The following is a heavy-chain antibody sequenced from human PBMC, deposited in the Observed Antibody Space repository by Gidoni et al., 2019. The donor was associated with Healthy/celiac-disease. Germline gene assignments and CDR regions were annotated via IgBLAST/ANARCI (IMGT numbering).Heavy chain of an antibody. J-gene: IGHJ6*02. V-gene: IGHV4-34*01. Sequence: HVQLQQWGAGLLKPSETLSLTCAVYGGSFIGYYCLWIRHPPGKGLEWIGEINHSGSTNYNPSLKSRVTISVDTSKNQFSLKLSSVTAADTAVYYCARYLPVKWELTRLYYYYYGMDVWGQGTTVTVSS. CDR3: ARYLPVKWELTRLYYYYYGMDV. CDR1: GGSFIGYY. D-gene: IGHD1-26*01. CDR2: INHSGST.